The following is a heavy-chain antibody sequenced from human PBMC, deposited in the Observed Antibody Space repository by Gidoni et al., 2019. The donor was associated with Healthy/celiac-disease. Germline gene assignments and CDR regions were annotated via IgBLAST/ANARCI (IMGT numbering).Heavy chain of an antibody. CDR3: TTGNYYDSSGYYKDY. Sequence: EVQLVESGGGLVKPGGSLRLSCAASGFTFSNAWMSWVRQAPGKGLEWVGRIKSKTDGGTTDYAAPVKGRFTISRDDSKNTLYLQMNSLKTEDTAVYYCTTGNYYDSSGYYKDYWAQGTLVTVSS. V-gene: IGHV3-15*01. CDR1: GFTFSNAW. CDR2: IKSKTDGGTT. D-gene: IGHD3-22*01. J-gene: IGHJ4*02.